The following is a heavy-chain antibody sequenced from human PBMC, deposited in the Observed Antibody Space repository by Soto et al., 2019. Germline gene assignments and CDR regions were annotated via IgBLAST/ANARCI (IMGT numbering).Heavy chain of an antibody. CDR1: GFTFSSFG. Sequence: QLQLVESVGGVVQHGRSLRLSCAASGFTFSSFGMHWVRQDPGKWLEWAALIWYDGSNQYYADSVKGRFPISRDNSKNTLYLQMNSLRGEDTSVYYCARGVGVDSTTHFGSWGQGNLLTVCS. CDR2: IWYDGSNQ. D-gene: IGHD1-26*01. CDR3: ARGVGVDSTTHFGS. V-gene: IGHV3-33*01. J-gene: IGHJ4*02.